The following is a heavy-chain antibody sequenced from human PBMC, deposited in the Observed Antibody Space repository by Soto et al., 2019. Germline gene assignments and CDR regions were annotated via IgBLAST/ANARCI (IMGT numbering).Heavy chain of an antibody. CDR3: VIYSSSWLGKDYYYGMDV. CDR2: IYYSGST. V-gene: IGHV4-39*01. CDR1: GSSISSSSYY. J-gene: IGHJ6*02. D-gene: IGHD6-13*01. Sequence: SETLSLTCAVSGSSISSSSYYWGWIRQPPGKGLEWIGSIYYSGSTYYNPSLKSRVTISVDTSKNQFSLKLSSVTAADTAVYYCVIYSSSWLGKDYYYGMDVWGQGTTVTVSS.